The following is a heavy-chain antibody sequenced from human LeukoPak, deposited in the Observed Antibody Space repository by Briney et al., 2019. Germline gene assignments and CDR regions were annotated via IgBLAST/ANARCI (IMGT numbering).Heavy chain of an antibody. D-gene: IGHD6-13*01. V-gene: IGHV4-59*01. J-gene: IGHJ2*01. Sequence: PSETLSLTCTVSGGSISRYYWSWLRQPPPRRPKWIGYIYYSGSTHYSPSLKSRLTISVDTSKNQFSLKLSSVTAADTAVYYCARTYGSSGLGYFDLWGRGTLVTVSS. CDR2: IYYSGST. CDR3: ARTYGSSGLGYFDL. CDR1: GGSISRYY.